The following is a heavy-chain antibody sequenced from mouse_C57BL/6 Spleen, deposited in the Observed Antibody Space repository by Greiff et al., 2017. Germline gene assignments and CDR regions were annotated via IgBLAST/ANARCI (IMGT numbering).Heavy chain of an antibody. V-gene: IGHV1-78*01. CDR1: GYTFTDHT. D-gene: IGHD2-4*01. J-gene: IGHJ3*01. Sequence: VQRVQSDAELVKPGASVKISCKVSGYTFTDHTIHWMKQRPEQGLEWIGYIYPRDGSTKYNEKFKGKATLTADKSSSTAYMQLNSLTSEDSAVYFCAREGLYYDPWFAYWGQGTLVTVSA. CDR3: AREGLYYDPWFAY. CDR2: IYPRDGST.